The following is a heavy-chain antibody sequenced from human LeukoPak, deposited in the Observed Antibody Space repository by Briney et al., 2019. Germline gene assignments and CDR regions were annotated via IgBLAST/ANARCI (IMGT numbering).Heavy chain of an antibody. CDR2: MNPNSGNT. V-gene: IGHV1-8*03. D-gene: IGHD3-10*01. Sequence: ASVKVSCKASGYTFTSYDINWVRQATGQELEWMGWMNPNSGNTGYAQKFQGTVTITRNTSISTAYMELSSLRSEDTAVYYCARVIRGVTSNWGQGTLVTVSS. CDR3: ARVIRGVTSN. CDR1: GYTFTSYD. J-gene: IGHJ4*02.